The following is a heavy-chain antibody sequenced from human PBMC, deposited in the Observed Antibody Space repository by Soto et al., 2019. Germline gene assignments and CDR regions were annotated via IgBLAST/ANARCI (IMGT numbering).Heavy chain of an antibody. J-gene: IGHJ6*02. CDR1: GGTFSSYA. CDR3: ARGSGLVQWLPRYYYYGMDV. Sequence: SVKVSFKASGGTFSSYAISWLRQAPGQGLEWMGGIIPIFGTANYAQKFQGRVTITADESTSTAYMELSSLRSEDTAVYYCARGSGLVQWLPRYYYYGMDVWGQGTTVTVSS. D-gene: IGHD6-19*01. V-gene: IGHV1-69*13. CDR2: IIPIFGTA.